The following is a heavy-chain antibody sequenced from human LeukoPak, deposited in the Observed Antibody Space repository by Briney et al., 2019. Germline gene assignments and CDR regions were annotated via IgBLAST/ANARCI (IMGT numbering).Heavy chain of an antibody. D-gene: IGHD3-22*01. Sequence: GGSLRLSCAASGFTFSSNYMSWVRQAPGKGLEWVSVIYSGGSTYYSDSVRGRCTISRDNSKNTLYLQMNSLRAEDTAVYYCARDGYYYDSSGYPGAFDIWGQGTMVTVSS. V-gene: IGHV3-53*01. CDR3: ARDGYYYDSSGYPGAFDI. CDR2: IYSGGST. J-gene: IGHJ3*02. CDR1: GFTFSSNY.